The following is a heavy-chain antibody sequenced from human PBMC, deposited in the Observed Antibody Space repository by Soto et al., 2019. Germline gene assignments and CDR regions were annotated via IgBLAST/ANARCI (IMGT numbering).Heavy chain of an antibody. CDR3: AREMIGWGSYRYTGGCWFDP. CDR2: INHSGST. CDR1: GGSFSGYY. Sequence: QVQLQQWGAGLLKPSETLSLTCAVYGGSFSGYYWSWIRQPPGKGLEWIGEINHSGSTNYNPSLKSRVTISVDTSKNQFSLKLSSVAAADTAVYYCAREMIGWGSYRYTGGCWFDPWGQGTLVTVSS. D-gene: IGHD3-16*02. V-gene: IGHV4-34*01. J-gene: IGHJ5*02.